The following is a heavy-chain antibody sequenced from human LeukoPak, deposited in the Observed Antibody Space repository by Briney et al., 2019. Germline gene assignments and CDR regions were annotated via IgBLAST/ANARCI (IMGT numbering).Heavy chain of an antibody. V-gene: IGHV4-39*01. CDR2: IYYSGTI. D-gene: IGHD6-19*01. CDR3: ARIRTGQWLARKPHFDY. Sequence: SETLSLTCNVSGGSISSSSYYWGWIRQPPGKGLEWIGSIYYSGTIYYNPSLKSRVTISVDTSNNQFSLKLSSVTAADTAVYYCARIRTGQWLARKPHFDYWGQGTLVTVSS. CDR1: GGSISSSSYY. J-gene: IGHJ4*02.